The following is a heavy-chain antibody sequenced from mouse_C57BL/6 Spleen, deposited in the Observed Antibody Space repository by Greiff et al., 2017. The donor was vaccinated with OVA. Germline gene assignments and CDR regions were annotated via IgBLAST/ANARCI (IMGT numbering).Heavy chain of an antibody. J-gene: IGHJ4*01. Sequence: VQLQQSGTVLARPGASVKMSCKTSGYTFTSYWMHWVKQRPGQGLEWIGAIYPGNSDTSYNQKFKGKAKLTAVTSASTAYMELSSLTNEDSAVYYCTRGDYYGSSGILYAMDYWGQGTSVTVSS. CDR3: TRGDYYGSSGILYAMDY. CDR2: IYPGNSDT. V-gene: IGHV1-5*01. CDR1: GYTFTSYW. D-gene: IGHD1-1*01.